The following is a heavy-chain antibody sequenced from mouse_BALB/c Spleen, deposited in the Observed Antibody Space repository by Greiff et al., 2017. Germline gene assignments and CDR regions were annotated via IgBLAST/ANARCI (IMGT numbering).Heavy chain of an antibody. D-gene: IGHD1-1*01. J-gene: IGHJ3*01. V-gene: IGHV3-6*02. Sequence: EVQRVESGPGLVKPSQSLSLTCSVTGYSITSGYYWNWIRQFPGNKLEWMGYISYDGSNNYNPSLKNRISITRDTSKNQFFLKLNSVTTEDTATYYCARDHYYGSLYWGQGTLVTVSA. CDR2: ISYDGSN. CDR3: ARDHYYGSLY. CDR1: GYSITSGYY.